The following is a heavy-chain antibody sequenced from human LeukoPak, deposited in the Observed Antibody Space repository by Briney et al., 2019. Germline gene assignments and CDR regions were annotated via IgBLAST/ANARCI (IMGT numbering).Heavy chain of an antibody. CDR2: INHSGST. CDR1: GGSFSGYY. Sequence: SETLSLTCAVYGGSFSGYYWSWIRQPPGKGLEWIGEINHSGSTNYNPSLKSRVTISVDTSKNQFSLKLSSVTAADTAVYYCARAGDIVVVPAANFSNYFNSAGFDPWGQGTLVTASS. J-gene: IGHJ5*02. V-gene: IGHV4-34*01. D-gene: IGHD2-2*01. CDR3: ARAGDIVVVPAANFSNYFNSAGFDP.